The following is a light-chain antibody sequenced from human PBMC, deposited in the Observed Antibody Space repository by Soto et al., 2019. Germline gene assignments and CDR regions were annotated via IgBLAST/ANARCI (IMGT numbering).Light chain of an antibody. CDR3: QTCDRAIRV. CDR2: INSDGSH. Sequence: QSVLAQSPSASASLGASVKLTCTLTSGPSSYTIAWHQQQPGRGPRYLMKINSDGSHMKGAGIPARFSGSSSASERHLTISNVQYEDEADYYCQTCDRAIRVFGGGTKLTVL. J-gene: IGLJ2*01. CDR1: SGPSSYT. V-gene: IGLV4-69*01.